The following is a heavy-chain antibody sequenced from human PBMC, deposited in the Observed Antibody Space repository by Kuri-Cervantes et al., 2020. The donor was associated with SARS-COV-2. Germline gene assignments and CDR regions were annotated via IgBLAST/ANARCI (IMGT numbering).Heavy chain of an antibody. CDR1: GGTFNSYA. V-gene: IGHV1-69*13. J-gene: IGHJ4*02. D-gene: IGHD6-13*01. Sequence: SVKVSCKASGGTFNSYAISWVRQAPGQGLEWMGGIIPIFGTENYEQKFQGRVTITADESSSTAYMELSSLRSEDTAVYYCARGTRDHPVLKYSSTWYGLLDYWGQGTLVTVSS. CDR2: IIPIFGTE. CDR3: ARGTRDHPVLKYSSTWYGLLDY.